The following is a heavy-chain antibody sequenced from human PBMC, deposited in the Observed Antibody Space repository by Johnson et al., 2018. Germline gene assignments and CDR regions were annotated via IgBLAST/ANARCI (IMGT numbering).Heavy chain of an antibody. Sequence: VQLLESGGGVVQPGGSLRLSCAASGFTFDDYGMSWVRQAPGKGLEWVSGLNWNGGRTGYADYVKGRFTISRDNAKNTLYLQMNSRRAEDTAVYYCARARSWGIQLYYYYYGMDVWGQGTTVTVSS. D-gene: IGHD5-18*01. J-gene: IGHJ6*02. CDR1: GFTFDDYG. CDR3: ARARSWGIQLYYYYYGMDV. V-gene: IGHV3-20*04. CDR2: LNWNGGRT.